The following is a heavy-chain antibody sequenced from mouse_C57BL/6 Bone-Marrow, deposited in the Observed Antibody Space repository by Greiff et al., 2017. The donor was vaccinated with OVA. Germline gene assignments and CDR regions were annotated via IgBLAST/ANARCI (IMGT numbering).Heavy chain of an antibody. V-gene: IGHV1-59*01. Sequence: QVQLQQSGAELVRPGTSVKLSCKASGYTFTSYWMHWVKQRPGQGLEWIGVIDPSDSYTNYNQKFKGKATLTVDTSSSTAYMQLSSLTSEDSAVYYCARIITTVVDYYFDYWGQGTTLTVSS. CDR2: IDPSDSYT. CDR3: ARIITTVVDYYFDY. D-gene: IGHD1-1*01. CDR1: GYTFTSYW. J-gene: IGHJ2*01.